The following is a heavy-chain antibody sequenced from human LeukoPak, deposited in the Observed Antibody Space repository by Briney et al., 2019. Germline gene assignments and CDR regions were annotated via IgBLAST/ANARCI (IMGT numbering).Heavy chain of an antibody. CDR1: GYTFTSYD. Sequence: ASVKVSCKASGYTFTSYDINWVRQATGQGLEWMGWINPNSGNTGYAQKFQGRVTMTRNTSISTAYMELSSLRSADTAVYYCASHFYNSGWYSSLRETMDVWGQGTTVTVSS. CDR3: ASHFYNSGWYSSLRETMDV. V-gene: IGHV1-8*01. D-gene: IGHD6-19*01. J-gene: IGHJ6*02. CDR2: INPNSGNT.